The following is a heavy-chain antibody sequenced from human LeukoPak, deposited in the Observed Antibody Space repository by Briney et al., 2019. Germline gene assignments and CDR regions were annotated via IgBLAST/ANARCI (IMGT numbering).Heavy chain of an antibody. D-gene: IGHD6-6*01. J-gene: IGHJ4*02. CDR2: IYYSGST. V-gene: IGHV4-59*08. CDR3: ARSLFRIAARPHFDY. Sequence: PSETLSLTCTVSGGSINNYYWSWIRQPPGKGLEWIGYIYYSGSTNYSPSLKSRVTISVDTSKNHFSLRLSSVTAADTAVYYCARSLFRIAARPHFDYWGRGTLVTVSS. CDR1: GGSINNYY.